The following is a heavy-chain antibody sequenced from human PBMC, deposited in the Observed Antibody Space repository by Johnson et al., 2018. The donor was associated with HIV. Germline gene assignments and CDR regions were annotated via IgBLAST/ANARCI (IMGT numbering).Heavy chain of an antibody. CDR1: GFTFDDYG. CDR2: IKSKTDGGTP. J-gene: IGHJ3*02. D-gene: IGHD3-9*01. V-gene: IGHV3-15*01. CDR3: TTDWPLRDLDWLFHDGLDI. Sequence: VQLVESGGGVVRPGGSLRVSCAASGFTFDDYGMNWVRQAPGKGLEWVGRIKSKTDGGTPDYAAPVKGRFTISRDDSKNTLYLQMRSLETEDTARYYWTTDWPLRDLDWLFHDGLDIWGQGTMVTVAS.